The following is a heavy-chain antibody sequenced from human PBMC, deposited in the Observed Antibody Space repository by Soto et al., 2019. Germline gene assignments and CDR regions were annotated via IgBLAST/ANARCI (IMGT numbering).Heavy chain of an antibody. D-gene: IGHD3-9*01. CDR3: GRLEGLATISYYFDY. CDR2: VYYSGST. V-gene: IGHV4-39*01. Sequence: SETLSLTCTVSGGSVSSSSYDWGWVRQPPGKGLEWIGSVYYSGSTYYNPSLESRVTISVDKSKNQFSLKLMSLSAADTAVYYCGRLEGLATISYYFDYWGQGALVTVSS. J-gene: IGHJ4*02. CDR1: GGSVSSSSYD.